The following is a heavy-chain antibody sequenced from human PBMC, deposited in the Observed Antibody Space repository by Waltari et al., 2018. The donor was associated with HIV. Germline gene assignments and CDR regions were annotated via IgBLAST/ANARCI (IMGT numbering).Heavy chain of an antibody. D-gene: IGHD3-10*01. CDR2: IKQDGSEK. CDR3: ARDGSGSYYTNWFDP. Sequence: EVQLVESGGGLVQPGGSLRLSCAASGFTFSDYWMSWVRQAPGKGLEWVANIKQDGSEKYYVDSVKGRFTISRDNAKNSLLLQMNSLRAEDTAVYYCARDGSGSYYTNWFDPWGQGTLVIVSS. J-gene: IGHJ5*02. CDR1: GFTFSDYW. V-gene: IGHV3-7*01.